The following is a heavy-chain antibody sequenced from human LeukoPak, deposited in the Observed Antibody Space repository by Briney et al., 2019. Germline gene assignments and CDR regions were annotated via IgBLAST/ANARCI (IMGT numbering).Heavy chain of an antibody. J-gene: IGHJ5*02. D-gene: IGHD1-26*01. CDR1: GYTFTSYY. CDR3: ARQSYRGSYLLYWFDP. V-gene: IGHV1-46*01. CDR2: INTSGGST. Sequence: ASVKVSCKASGYTFTSYYMHWVRQAPGQGLEWMGIINTSGGSTSYAKKFQGRVTMTRDTSTSTVYMELSSLRSEDTAVYYCARQSYRGSYLLYWFDPWGQGTLVTVSS.